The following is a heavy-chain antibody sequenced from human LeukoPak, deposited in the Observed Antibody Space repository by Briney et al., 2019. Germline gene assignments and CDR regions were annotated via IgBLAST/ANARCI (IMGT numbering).Heavy chain of an antibody. V-gene: IGHV3-23*01. Sequence: GGSLRLSCAASGFTFSSYAMSWVRQAPGKGLEWVSTFSGSGGSTHYADSVKGRFTISRDNSKNTLYLQMNSLRTEDTAVYYCAKDRFEGSAWYGPFEHWGQGTLVTVSS. CDR1: GFTFSSYA. CDR2: FSGSGGST. J-gene: IGHJ4*02. D-gene: IGHD6-19*01. CDR3: AKDRFEGSAWYGPFEH.